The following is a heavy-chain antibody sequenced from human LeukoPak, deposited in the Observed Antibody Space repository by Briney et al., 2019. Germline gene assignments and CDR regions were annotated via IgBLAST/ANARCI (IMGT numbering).Heavy chain of an antibody. Sequence: GAPVKVSCKPSGYTFISYGISWVRQAPGQGLEWVGWISAYKGVTDYAQKFQGRVAMTTDTSTSTVYMELMSLTFEDTAVYYCARVNDITVVAAAAPHYEYWGQGTLVTVSS. V-gene: IGHV1-18*01. CDR3: ARVNDITVVAAAAPHYEY. CDR1: GYTFISYG. D-gene: IGHD2-15*01. J-gene: IGHJ4*02. CDR2: ISAYKGVT.